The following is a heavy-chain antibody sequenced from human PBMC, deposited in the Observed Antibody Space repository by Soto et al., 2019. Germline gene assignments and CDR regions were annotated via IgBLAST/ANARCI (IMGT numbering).Heavy chain of an antibody. D-gene: IGHD6-19*01. CDR1: GVSISRYY. Sequence: SETLSLTCTVSGVSISRYYWSLIRQPPGKGLEWIGYIYYSGSTNYNPSLKSRVTISVDTSKNQFSLKLSSVTAADTAVYYCARQVGGWAPWYFDYWGQGTLVTVS. CDR2: IYYSGST. V-gene: IGHV4-59*08. CDR3: ARQVGGWAPWYFDY. J-gene: IGHJ4*02.